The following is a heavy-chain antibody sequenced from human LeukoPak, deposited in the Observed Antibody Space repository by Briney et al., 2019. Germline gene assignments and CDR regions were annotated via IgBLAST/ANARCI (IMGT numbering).Heavy chain of an antibody. CDR3: ASMYSSSF. D-gene: IGHD6-13*01. CDR2: ISYDGSSK. CDR1: GFTFSSYA. Sequence: PGGSLRLSCAASGFTFSSYAMHWVRQAPGKGLEWVTFISYDGSSKFYADSGRGRFTVSRDNSKNTLYLQMNSLRAEDTAVYYCASMYSSSFWGQGTLVTVSS. J-gene: IGHJ4*02. V-gene: IGHV3-30*04.